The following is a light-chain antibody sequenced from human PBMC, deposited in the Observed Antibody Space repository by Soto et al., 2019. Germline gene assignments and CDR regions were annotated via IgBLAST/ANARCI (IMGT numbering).Light chain of an antibody. J-gene: IGKJ1*01. V-gene: IGKV3-20*01. Sequence: EIVLTQSPGTLSLSPGERATLSCRASQSVSSSYLAWYQQKPGQAPRLLIYGASSRATGIPDRFSGSGSGTDFTLTISRLEPEDFAVYYCHQYGFSLRTFGQGTKVDIK. CDR2: GAS. CDR1: QSVSSSY. CDR3: HQYGFSLRT.